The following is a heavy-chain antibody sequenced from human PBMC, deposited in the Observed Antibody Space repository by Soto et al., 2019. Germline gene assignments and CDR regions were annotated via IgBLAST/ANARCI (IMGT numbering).Heavy chain of an antibody. V-gene: IGHV3-23*01. Sequence: EVQLLESGGGLAQPGGSLRLSCAAAAFTFSSYAMSGVRQAPGKGLEWVSAVSGSGDSTYYADSVKGRFTISRDNSKNTLYLQRNSLRAEDTAVYYCAKGRASDCPGCTQDYWGQGTLVTVSS. CDR3: AKGRASDCPGCTQDY. D-gene: IGHD2-21*02. J-gene: IGHJ4*02. CDR1: AFTFSSYA. CDR2: VSGSGDST.